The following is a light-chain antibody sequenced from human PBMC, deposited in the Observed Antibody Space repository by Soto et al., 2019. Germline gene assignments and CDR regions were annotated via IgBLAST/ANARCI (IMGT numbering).Light chain of an antibody. Sequence: DIQMTQSPFSLSASVGDRVTITCRASQVIRHLGWFQQKPGEAPKRLIYATSNLESGVPSRFSGSGSGTEFTLTISSLQPEDFATYCRLQHNSYPYTFGQGTKLDIK. V-gene: IGKV1-17*01. CDR1: QVIRH. CDR2: ATS. CDR3: LQHNSYPYT. J-gene: IGKJ2*01.